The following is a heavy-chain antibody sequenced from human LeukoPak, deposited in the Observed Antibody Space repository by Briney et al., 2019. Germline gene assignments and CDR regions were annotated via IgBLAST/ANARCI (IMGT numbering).Heavy chain of an antibody. D-gene: IGHD3-10*01. Sequence: SETLSLTCTVSGGSISSSSYYWGWIRQPPGKGLEWIGSIYYSGSTYYNPSLKSRVTISVDTSKNQFSLKLSSVTAADTAVYYCASELWFGEFRFNYWGQGTLVTVSS. J-gene: IGHJ4*02. CDR1: GGSISSSSYY. CDR3: ASELWFGEFRFNY. V-gene: IGHV4-39*01. CDR2: IYYSGST.